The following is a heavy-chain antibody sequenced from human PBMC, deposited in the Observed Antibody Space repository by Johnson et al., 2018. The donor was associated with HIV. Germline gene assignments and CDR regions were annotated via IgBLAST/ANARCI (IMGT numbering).Heavy chain of an antibody. CDR3: ARDSSSWYHDAFDI. D-gene: IGHD6-13*01. Sequence: QVQLVESGGGLVQPGGSLRLSCAASGFTFSSYWMSWVRQAPGKGLEWVAVISYDGSNKYYADSVKGRFTISRDNSKNTLYLQMNSLRAEDTAVYYCARDSSSWYHDAFDIWGQGTMVTVSS. CDR1: GFTFSSYW. V-gene: IGHV3-30-3*01. CDR2: ISYDGSNK. J-gene: IGHJ3*02.